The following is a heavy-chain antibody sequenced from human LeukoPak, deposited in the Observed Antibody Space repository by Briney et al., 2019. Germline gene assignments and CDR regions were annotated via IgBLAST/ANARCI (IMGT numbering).Heavy chain of an antibody. D-gene: IGHD2/OR15-2a*01. J-gene: IGHJ6*03. Sequence: GASVKVSCKASGGTFSSYAISWVRQAPGQGLEWMGRIIPILGIANYAQKLQGRVTMTTDTSTSTAYMELRSLRSDDTAVYYCARERIYTSTDPLYYMDVWGKGTTVTVSS. V-gene: IGHV1-69*04. CDR3: ARERIYTSTDPLYYMDV. CDR1: GGTFSSYA. CDR2: IIPILGIA.